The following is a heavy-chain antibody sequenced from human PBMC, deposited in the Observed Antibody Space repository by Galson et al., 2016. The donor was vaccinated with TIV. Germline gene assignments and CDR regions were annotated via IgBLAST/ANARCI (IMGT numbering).Heavy chain of an antibody. Sequence: MNWVRQAPGKGLEWVSSVSLSGAYTYYADSVKGRFSISRDKSKSTLYLLLNSLRVEDTAIYYCAKPGKSGDYSWDAFDVWGQGTMVTVSS. CDR2: VSLSGAYT. V-gene: IGHV3-23*01. J-gene: IGHJ3*01. D-gene: IGHD1-26*01. CDR3: AKPGKSGDYSWDAFDV.